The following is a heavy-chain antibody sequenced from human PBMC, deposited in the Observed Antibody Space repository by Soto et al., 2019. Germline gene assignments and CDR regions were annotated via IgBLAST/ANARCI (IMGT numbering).Heavy chain of an antibody. CDR3: ARHPPLLLLRIAAADLALDY. CDR1: GFTFSSYW. Sequence: HPGGSLRLSSAASGFTFSSYWMHWVRQAPGKGLVWVSRINSDGSSTSYADSVKGRFTISRDNAKNTLYLQMNSLRAEDTAVYYCARHPPLLLLRIAAADLALDYWGQGTLVTVSS. V-gene: IGHV3-74*01. D-gene: IGHD6-13*01. CDR2: INSDGSST. J-gene: IGHJ4*02.